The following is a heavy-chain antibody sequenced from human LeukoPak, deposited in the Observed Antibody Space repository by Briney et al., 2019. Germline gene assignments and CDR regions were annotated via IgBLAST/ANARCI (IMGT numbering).Heavy chain of an antibody. CDR1: GYTFTSYG. D-gene: IGHD2-15*01. CDR3: ARRGYCSGGSCFDDAFDI. V-gene: IGHV1-18*01. CDR2: ISAYNGNT. J-gene: IGHJ3*02. Sequence: GASVKVSCKASGYTFTSYGISWVRQAPGQGLKWMGWISAYNGNTNYAQKLQGRVTMTTDTSTSTAYMELRSLRSDDTAVYYCARRGYCSGGSCFDDAFDIWGQGTMVTVSS.